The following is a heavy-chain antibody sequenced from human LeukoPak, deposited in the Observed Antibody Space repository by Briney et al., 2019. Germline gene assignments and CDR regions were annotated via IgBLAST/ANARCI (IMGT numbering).Heavy chain of an antibody. CDR3: ARELSGSSSHNPFDY. Sequence: GGSLRPSCAASGFTFSSYEMNWVRQAPGKGLEWVSYISSSGSTIYYADSVKGRFTISRDNAKNSLYLQMNSLRAEDTAVYYCARELSGSSSHNPFDYWGQGTLVTVSS. J-gene: IGHJ4*02. V-gene: IGHV3-48*03. CDR2: ISSSGSTI. D-gene: IGHD6-13*01. CDR1: GFTFSSYE.